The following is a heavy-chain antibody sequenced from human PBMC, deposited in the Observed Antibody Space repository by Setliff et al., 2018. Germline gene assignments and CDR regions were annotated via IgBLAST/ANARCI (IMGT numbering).Heavy chain of an antibody. CDR3: ARVQLVSFGDGEKFKVPKSFDF. D-gene: IGHD3-10*01. CDR2: VSRGGHT. CDR1: GGSFTEYF. Sequence: SETLSLTCAVYGGSFTEYFWTWIRQSPGKGLEWIGQVSRGGHTQYNPSLKSRATISPDPSKNQFSLRLRAVTAADTAIYYCARVQLVSFGDGEKFKVPKSFDFWSQGTAVTVSS. V-gene: IGHV4-34*01. J-gene: IGHJ4*02.